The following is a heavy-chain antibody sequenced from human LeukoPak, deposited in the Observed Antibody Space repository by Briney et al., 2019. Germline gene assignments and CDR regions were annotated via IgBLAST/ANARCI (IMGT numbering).Heavy chain of an antibody. Sequence: GGSLRLSCAASGFTDSSNYMSWVRQAPGKGLEWVSVIYSGGSTYYADSVKGRFTISRDNSKNTLYLQMNSLRAEDTAVYYCARGMVVVAATYTYYYYGMDVWGQGTTVTVSS. CDR2: IYSGGST. J-gene: IGHJ6*02. CDR1: GFTDSSNY. CDR3: ARGMVVVAATYTYYYYGMDV. V-gene: IGHV3-53*01. D-gene: IGHD2-15*01.